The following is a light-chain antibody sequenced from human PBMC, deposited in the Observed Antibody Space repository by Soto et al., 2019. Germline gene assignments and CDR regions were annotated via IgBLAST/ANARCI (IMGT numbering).Light chain of an antibody. CDR1: QTISTY. Sequence: DIQMTQSPSSLSASVGDRVTITCRASQTISTYLNWYQQKPGKAPKLLIYAASSLQSGVPSRFSGSGSGTDFTLTIGSLQPEDFAIYYCQQSHGIPYTFGQGTKLEIK. CDR3: QQSHGIPYT. CDR2: AAS. V-gene: IGKV1-39*01. J-gene: IGKJ2*01.